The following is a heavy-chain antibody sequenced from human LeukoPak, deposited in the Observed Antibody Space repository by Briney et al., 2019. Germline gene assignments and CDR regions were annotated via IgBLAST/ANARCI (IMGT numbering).Heavy chain of an antibody. CDR1: GFTFSSYA. CDR2: ISGSGGST. J-gene: IGHJ4*02. Sequence: QTGGSLRLTCAASGFTFSSYAMSWVRQAPGKGLEWVSAISGSGGSTYYADSVKGRFTISRDNSKNTLYLQMNSLRAEDTAVYYCAKQTTLYGDYEYFDYWGQGTLVTVSS. CDR3: AKQTTLYGDYEYFDY. D-gene: IGHD4-17*01. V-gene: IGHV3-23*01.